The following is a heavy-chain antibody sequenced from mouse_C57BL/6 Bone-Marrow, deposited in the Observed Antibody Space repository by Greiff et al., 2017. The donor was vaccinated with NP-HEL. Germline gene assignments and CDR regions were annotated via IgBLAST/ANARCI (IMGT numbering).Heavy chain of an antibody. CDR3: ARRDGNWGYFDV. Sequence: VKLQQPGAELVKPGASVKMSCKASGYTFTSYWITWVKQRPGQGLEWIGDIYPGSGSTNYNEKFKSKATLTVDTSSSTAYMQLSSLTSEDSAGYYCARRDGNWGYFDVWGTGTTVTVSS. CDR2: IYPGSGST. CDR1: GYTFTSYW. J-gene: IGHJ1*03. V-gene: IGHV1-55*01. D-gene: IGHD2-1*01.